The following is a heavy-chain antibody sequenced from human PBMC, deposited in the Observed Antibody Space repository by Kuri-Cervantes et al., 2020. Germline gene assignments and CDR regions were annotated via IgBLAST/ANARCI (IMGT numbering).Heavy chain of an antibody. V-gene: IGHV4-39*07. D-gene: IGHD4-17*01. CDR2: ICYSGST. J-gene: IGHJ4*02. CDR1: GGSISSSSYY. CDR3: ARVIAKTSMTTPRGFDY. Sequence: SETLSLTCTVSGGSISSSSYYWGWIRQPPGKGLEWIENICYSGSTYYNPSLKSRVTISVDTSKNQFSLKLSSVIAADTAVYYCARVIAKTSMTTPRGFDYWGQGTLVTDSS.